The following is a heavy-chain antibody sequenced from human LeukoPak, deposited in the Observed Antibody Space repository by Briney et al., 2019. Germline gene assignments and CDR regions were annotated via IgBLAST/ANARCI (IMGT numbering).Heavy chain of an antibody. D-gene: IGHD4-17*01. J-gene: IGHJ6*03. CDR2: INPRGGST. Sequence: ASVKVSCKASGYTFTSYYMHWMRQAPGQGPEWMGIINPRGGSTDYAQKFQGRITMTRDTSISTAYMELSRLRSDDTAVYYCARIGGATVTTFRPYYYYMDVWGKGTTVTVSS. V-gene: IGHV1-46*01. CDR1: GYTFTSYY. CDR3: ARIGGATVTTFRPYYYYMDV.